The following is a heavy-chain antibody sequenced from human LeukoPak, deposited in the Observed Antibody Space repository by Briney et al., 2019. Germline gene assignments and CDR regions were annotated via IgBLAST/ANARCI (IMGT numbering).Heavy chain of an antibody. Sequence: SETLSLTCTVYGGSFSGHYWSWIRQPPGKGLEWVGELNHSGATNYNPSLRRRVTISVDTSKNQFSLKLSSVTAADTAVYFCARHGSYRLDYWGQGALVTVSS. V-gene: IGHV4-34*01. CDR1: GGSFSGHY. D-gene: IGHD3-16*02. CDR3: ARHGSYRLDY. J-gene: IGHJ4*02. CDR2: LNHSGAT.